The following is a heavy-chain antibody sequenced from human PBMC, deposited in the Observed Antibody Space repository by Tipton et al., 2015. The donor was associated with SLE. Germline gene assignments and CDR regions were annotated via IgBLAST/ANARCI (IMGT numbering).Heavy chain of an antibody. CDR1: GGSFSGYY. J-gene: IGHJ2*01. CDR3: ARDLTLGRWYFDP. D-gene: IGHD3-16*01. Sequence: TLSLTCAVYGGSFSGYYYSWIRQPPGKGLESIGEINHSGSTNYNPSLKSRVTISVDTSKNQFSLKLSSVTAADTAVYYCARDLTLGRWYFDPWGRGTLVTVSS. V-gene: IGHV4-34*01. CDR2: INHSGST.